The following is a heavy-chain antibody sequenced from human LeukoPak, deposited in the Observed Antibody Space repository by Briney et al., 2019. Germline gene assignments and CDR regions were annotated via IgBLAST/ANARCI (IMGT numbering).Heavy chain of an antibody. CDR3: VRGIIGAPGSDY. V-gene: IGHV3-7*03. CDR2: TREDGREK. D-gene: IGHD6-6*01. CDR1: GFTFSSYW. J-gene: IGHJ4*02. Sequence: GGSLRLSCEGSGFTFSSYWMSWVRQAPGKGLEWVANTREDGREKNYVDSVRGRFTISRDNAKNSLYLQMNSLGVEDTAVYYCVRGIIGAPGSDYWGQGTLVTVPS.